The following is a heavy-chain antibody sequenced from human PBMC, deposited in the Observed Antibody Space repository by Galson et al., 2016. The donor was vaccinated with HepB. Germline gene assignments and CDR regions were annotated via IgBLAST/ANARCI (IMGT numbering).Heavy chain of an antibody. CDR2: IYNSGST. V-gene: IGHV4-39*01. D-gene: IGHD6-19*01. CDR1: GPSISSSSYY. CDR3: ARGLPVAVVT. Sequence: SETLSLTCSVSGPSISSSSYYWGWIRQPPGKGLEWIGSIYNSGSTHYNPSLKSRVTVSVDTSKNQCSLKLKSVTAADTAVYYCARGLPVAVVTWGQGTLVTVSS. J-gene: IGHJ4*02.